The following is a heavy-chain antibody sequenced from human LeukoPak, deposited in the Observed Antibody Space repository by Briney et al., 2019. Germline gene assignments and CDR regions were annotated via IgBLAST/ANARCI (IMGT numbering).Heavy chain of an antibody. CDR1: GFSFITYS. J-gene: IGHJ4*02. D-gene: IGHD2-8*01. CDR3: ARMFAANGDY. V-gene: IGHV3-48*02. Sequence: GGSLRLSCAASGFSFITYSMNWVRQAPGKGLEWVSYISSGSSTIYYADSVEGRFAISRDNAKNSLYLQMDSLRDEDTAVYYCARMFAANGDYWGQGILVTVSS. CDR2: ISSGSSTI.